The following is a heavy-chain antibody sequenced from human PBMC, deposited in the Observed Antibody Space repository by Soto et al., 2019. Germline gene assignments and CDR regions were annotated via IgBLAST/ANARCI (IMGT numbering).Heavy chain of an antibody. CDR3: ARDYYDSSGYYFTPSGY. CDR2: ISAYNGNT. D-gene: IGHD3-22*01. V-gene: IGHV1-18*01. CDR1: GYTITSYG. Sequence: APVKVSCKASGYTITSYGIRWVQQAPGQGLEWMGWISAYNGNTNYAQKLQGRVTMTTDTSTSTAYMELRSLRSDDTAVYYCARDYYDSSGYYFTPSGYWGQGTLVTVSS. J-gene: IGHJ4*02.